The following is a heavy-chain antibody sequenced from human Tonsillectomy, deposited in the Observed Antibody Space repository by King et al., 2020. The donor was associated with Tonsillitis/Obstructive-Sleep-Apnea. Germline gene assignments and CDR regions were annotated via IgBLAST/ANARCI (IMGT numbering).Heavy chain of an antibody. CDR1: GGSISSYY. J-gene: IGHJ4*02. Sequence: VQLQESGPGLVKPSETLSLTCTVSGGSISSYYWSWIRQPPGKGLEWIGYIYYSGSTNYNPSLKSRVTISVDTSKNQFSLKLSTVIAADTAVYYCARQRGSSGWNFDCWGQGTLVTVSS. D-gene: IGHD6-19*01. CDR3: ARQRGSSGWNFDC. V-gene: IGHV4-59*08. CDR2: IYYSGST.